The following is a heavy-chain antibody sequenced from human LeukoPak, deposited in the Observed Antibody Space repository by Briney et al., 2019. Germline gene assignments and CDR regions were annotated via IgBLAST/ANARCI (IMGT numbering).Heavy chain of an antibody. D-gene: IGHD2-2*01. Sequence: GGSLRLSCAASGFNFSNYGMHWVRQAPGKGLEWVAVVWYDGTDKYYADSVKGRFTISRDNSKNTLYLHMNSLRAEDTAVYYCARDRVGYCASTRCFTIDHWGQGTLVTVSS. CDR3: ARDRVGYCASTRCFTIDH. J-gene: IGHJ4*02. CDR2: VWYDGTDK. CDR1: GFNFSNYG. V-gene: IGHV3-33*01.